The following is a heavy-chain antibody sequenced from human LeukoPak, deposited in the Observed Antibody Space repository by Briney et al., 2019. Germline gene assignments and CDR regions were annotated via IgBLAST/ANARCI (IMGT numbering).Heavy chain of an antibody. CDR3: ARDQEGFDH. CDR1: GYTFTSNY. V-gene: IGHV1-46*01. J-gene: IGHJ4*02. CDR2: IYPRDGST. Sequence: ASVKVSCKASGYTFTSNYIHWVRQAPGQGLEWMGMIYPRDGSTSYAQKFQGRVTVTRDTSTSTVHMELSGLRSEDTAVYYCARDQEGFDHWGQGTLVIVSS.